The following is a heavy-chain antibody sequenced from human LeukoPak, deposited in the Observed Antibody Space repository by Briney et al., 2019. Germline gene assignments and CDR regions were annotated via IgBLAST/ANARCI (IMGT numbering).Heavy chain of an antibody. CDR1: GFTSSAYS. V-gene: IGHV3-21*01. CDR2: ISSSGTYI. J-gene: IGHJ5*02. D-gene: IGHD1-26*01. CDR3: ARDFRYSGSYHHWFDP. Sequence: GGSLRLSCAASGFTSSAYSINWVRQAPGRGLEWVSSISSSGTYIYYADSVKGRFTISRDNAKNSLSLQMNSLRAEDTAVYYCARDFRYSGSYHHWFDPWGQGTLVTVSS.